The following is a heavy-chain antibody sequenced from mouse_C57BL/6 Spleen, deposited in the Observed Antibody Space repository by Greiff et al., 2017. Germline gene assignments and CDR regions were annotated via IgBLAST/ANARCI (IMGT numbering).Heavy chain of an antibody. CDR2: ISSGSSTI. CDR1: GFTFSDYG. J-gene: IGHJ2*01. D-gene: IGHD1-1*01. V-gene: IGHV5-17*01. Sequence: EVHLVESGGGLVKPGGSLKLSCAASGFTFSDYGMHWVRQAPEKGLEWVAYISSGSSTIYYAATVKGRFTISRDNAKNTLFLQMTSLRSEDTAMYYCARSYYGSSYFDYWGQGTTLTVSS. CDR3: ARSYYGSSYFDY.